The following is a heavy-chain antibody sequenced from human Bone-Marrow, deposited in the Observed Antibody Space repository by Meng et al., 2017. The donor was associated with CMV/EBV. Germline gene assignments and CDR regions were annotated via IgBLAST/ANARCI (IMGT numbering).Heavy chain of an antibody. CDR2: IYHMGDT. CDR3: ARNSPYWYFDL. CDR1: GDSLRRGGYY. Sequence: SETLSLTCTVSGDSLRRGGYYWSWIRQPPGKTLEWVGYIYHMGDTNYNPSLKSRVTISVDTSKNLFSLRLSSVTAADTAISYCARNSPYWYFDLWGRGTLVTVSS. V-gene: IGHV4-61*08. J-gene: IGHJ2*01.